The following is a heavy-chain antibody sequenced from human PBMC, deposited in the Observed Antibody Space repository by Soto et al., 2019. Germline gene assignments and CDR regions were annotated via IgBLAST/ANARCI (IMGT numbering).Heavy chain of an antibody. CDR2: INPNSGGT. V-gene: IGHV1-2*02. J-gene: IGHJ5*02. Sequence: ASVKVSCKASGYTFTGYYMHWVRQAPGQGLEWMGWINPNSGGTNYAQKFQGRVTMTRDTSISTAYMERSRLRSDDTAVYYCARDASRALWFGELLSSWFDPWGQGTLVTVSS. D-gene: IGHD3-10*01. CDR1: GYTFTGYY. CDR3: ARDASRALWFGELLSSWFDP.